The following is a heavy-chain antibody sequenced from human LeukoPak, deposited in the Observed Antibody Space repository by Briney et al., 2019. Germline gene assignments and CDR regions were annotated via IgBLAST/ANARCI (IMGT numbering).Heavy chain of an antibody. V-gene: IGHV4-34*01. CDR2: INHSGST. Sequence: SETLSLTCAVYGGSFSGYYWSWIRQPPGKGLEWIGEINHSGSTNYNPSLKSRVTISVDTSKNQFSLRLSSVTAADTALYYCVKVGTGTVDYWGQGTLVTVSS. J-gene: IGHJ4*02. CDR3: VKVGTGTVDY. D-gene: IGHD1-1*01. CDR1: GGSFSGYY.